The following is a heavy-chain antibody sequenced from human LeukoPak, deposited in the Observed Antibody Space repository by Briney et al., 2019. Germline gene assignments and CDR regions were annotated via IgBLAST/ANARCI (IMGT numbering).Heavy chain of an antibody. D-gene: IGHD1-26*01. Sequence: ASETLSLTCAVSGGSISSSNWWSWVRQPPGKGLEWIGEIYHSGSTNYNPSLKSRVTISVDKSKNQFSLKLSSVTAADTAVYYCARDESSQGGYYFDYWGQGTRVTVSS. J-gene: IGHJ4*02. CDR2: IYHSGST. CDR3: ARDESSQGGYYFDY. CDR1: GGSISSSNW. V-gene: IGHV4-4*02.